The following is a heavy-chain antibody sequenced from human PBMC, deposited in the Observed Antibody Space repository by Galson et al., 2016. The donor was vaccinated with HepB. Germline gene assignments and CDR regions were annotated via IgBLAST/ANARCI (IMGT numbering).Heavy chain of an antibody. Sequence: SVKVSCKASGVVLSRSAFTWVRQAPGQGLEWLGGIIPVFDAPEYAQRFQGRATITADESTSTVYVELTSLTSEDTAVYFCTKSRSITRIRGTINHDASDLWGQGTMVTVSS. D-gene: IGHD3-10*01. J-gene: IGHJ3*01. CDR1: GVVLSRSA. CDR2: IIPVFDAP. CDR3: TKSRSITRIRGTINHDASDL. V-gene: IGHV1-69*13.